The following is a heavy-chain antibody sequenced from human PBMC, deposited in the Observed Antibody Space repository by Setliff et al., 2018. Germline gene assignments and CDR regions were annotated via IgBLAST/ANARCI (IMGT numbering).Heavy chain of an antibody. J-gene: IGHJ4*02. V-gene: IGHV4-34*01. Sequence: SETLSLTCAVYGGSFSGYYWSWIRQPPGKGLEWIGEINHSGSTNYNPFLKSRVTISVDTSKNQFSLKLSSVTAADTAVYYCARGPGDGDYEGYLDYWGQGTLVTVSS. CDR1: GGSFSGYY. CDR2: INHSGST. CDR3: ARGPGDGDYEGYLDY. D-gene: IGHD4-17*01.